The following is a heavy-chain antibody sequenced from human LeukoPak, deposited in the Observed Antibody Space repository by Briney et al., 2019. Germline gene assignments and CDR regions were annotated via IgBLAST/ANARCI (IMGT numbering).Heavy chain of an antibody. CDR2: INWNGDST. V-gene: IGHV3-20*04. CDR1: GFTFDDYG. D-gene: IGHD2-2*01. CDR3: ARGYCTSTSCYFNWFDP. Sequence: PGGSLRLSCAASGFTFDDYGMSWVRQAPGKGLERVSGINWNGDSTGYADSVKGRFTISRDNAKKSLYLQMNRLRAEDTASYYCARGYCTSTSCYFNWFDPWGQGTLVTVSS. J-gene: IGHJ5*02.